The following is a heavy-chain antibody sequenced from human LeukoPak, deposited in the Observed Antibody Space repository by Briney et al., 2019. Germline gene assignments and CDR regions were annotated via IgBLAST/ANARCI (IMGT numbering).Heavy chain of an antibody. CDR3: GRDGVVPAALSGMDV. CDR2: IIPIFGIA. CDR1: GGTFSSYA. J-gene: IGHJ6*04. Sequence: ASVKVSCKASGGTFSSYAISWVRQAPGQGLEWMGRIIPIFGIANYAQKFQGRVTITADKSTSTAYMELRSLRSDDTAVYYCGRDGVVPAALSGMDVWGKGTTVTVSS. V-gene: IGHV1-69*04. D-gene: IGHD2-2*01.